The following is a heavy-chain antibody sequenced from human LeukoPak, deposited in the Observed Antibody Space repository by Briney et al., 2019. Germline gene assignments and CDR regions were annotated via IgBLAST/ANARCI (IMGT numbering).Heavy chain of an antibody. V-gene: IGHV3-74*01. CDR2: INTDGSST. D-gene: IGHD1-26*01. CDR3: ARVIGWDEPFDI. CDR1: GFTLSSYW. Sequence: GGSLRLSCSASGFTLSSYWMHWVRQAPGKGLVWVSRINTDGSSTNYADSVKGRFTVSRDSAKNTLYPQMNSLRAEDTAVYYCARVIGWDEPFDIWGQGTMVTVSS. J-gene: IGHJ3*02.